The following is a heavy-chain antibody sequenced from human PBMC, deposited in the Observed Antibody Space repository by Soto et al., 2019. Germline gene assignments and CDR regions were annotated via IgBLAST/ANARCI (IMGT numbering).Heavy chain of an antibody. CDR3: ARGGSRSSSPTSGGMDV. V-gene: IGHV3-74*01. Sequence: EVQLVESGGGLVQPGGSLRLSCAASGFTFSSYWMHWVRQAPGKGLVWVSRINSDGSSTSYADSVKGRFTISRDNAKNTLYLQMNSLRAEDTAVYYCARGGSRSSSPTSGGMDVWGQGTTVTVSS. CDR1: GFTFSSYW. D-gene: IGHD6-6*01. J-gene: IGHJ6*02. CDR2: INSDGSST.